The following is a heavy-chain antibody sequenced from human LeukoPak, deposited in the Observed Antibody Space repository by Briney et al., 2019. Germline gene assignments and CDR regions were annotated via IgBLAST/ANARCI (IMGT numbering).Heavy chain of an antibody. CDR2: IYTSGNT. J-gene: IGHJ4*02. V-gene: IGHV4-61*02. CDR1: GDSISSGSYY. D-gene: IGHD2-2*01. CDR3: ARSPTKRVPEDY. Sequence: PSQTLSLTCTVSGDSISSGSYYWSWIRQPAGKGLEWIGRIYTSGNTNYNPSLKGRVTISIDTSKNQFSLKLSSVTAADTAVYYCARSPTKRVPEDYWGQGTLVTVSS.